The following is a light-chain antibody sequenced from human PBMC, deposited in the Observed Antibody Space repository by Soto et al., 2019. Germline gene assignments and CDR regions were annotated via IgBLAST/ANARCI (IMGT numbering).Light chain of an antibody. V-gene: IGKV3-20*01. CDR3: HQYNSPPLTP. Sequence: EIVLTQSPGTLSLSPGERATLSCRASQSVRGSYLAWYRQRPGQAPRLLIYGATSRATGIPDRFSGSGSGTDFTLTISSLKPEDFAVYYCHQYNSPPLTPLGQGTKLRSN. CDR1: QSVRGSY. CDR2: GAT. J-gene: IGKJ2*01.